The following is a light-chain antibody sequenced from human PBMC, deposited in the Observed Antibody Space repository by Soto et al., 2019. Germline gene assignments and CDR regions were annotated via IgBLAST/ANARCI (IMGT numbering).Light chain of an antibody. J-gene: IGLJ1*01. CDR2: EVS. Sequence: QSALTQPASVSGSPGQSITISCTGTSSDVGGYTYVSWYQQHPGKAPKLMIYEVSNRPSGVSNRFSGSKSGNTASLTIYGLQAEDEADYYCTSYTTSSTYVFGTGTQLTVL. V-gene: IGLV2-14*01. CDR3: TSYTTSSTYV. CDR1: SSDVGGYTY.